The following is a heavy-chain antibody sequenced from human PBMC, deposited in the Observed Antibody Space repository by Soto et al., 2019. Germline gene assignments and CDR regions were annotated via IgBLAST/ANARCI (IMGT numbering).Heavy chain of an antibody. CDR3: ARVQGITIFQSDY. CDR1: GFTFSSYA. Sequence: GASLKISCAASGFTFSSYAMHWVRQAPGKGLEWVEVISYDGSNKYYADSVKGRFTISRDNSKNTLYLQMNSLRAEDTAVYYCARVQGITIFQSDYWGQGTLVTVSS. CDR2: ISYDGSNK. V-gene: IGHV3-30-3*01. D-gene: IGHD3-3*01. J-gene: IGHJ4*02.